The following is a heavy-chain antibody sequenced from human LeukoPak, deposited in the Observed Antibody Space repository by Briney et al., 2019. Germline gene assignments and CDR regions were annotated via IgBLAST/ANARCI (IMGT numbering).Heavy chain of an antibody. V-gene: IGHV3-21*01. D-gene: IGHD3-9*01. J-gene: IGHJ5*02. CDR3: ARAPVASYDILTGYYGWFDP. Sequence: PGGSLRLSCAASGFTFSSYSMNWVRQAPGKGLEWVSSISSSSSYIYYADSVKGRFTISRDNAKNSLYLQMNSLRAEDTAVYYCARAPVASYDILTGYYGWFDPRGQGTLVTVSS. CDR1: GFTFSSYS. CDR2: ISSSSSYI.